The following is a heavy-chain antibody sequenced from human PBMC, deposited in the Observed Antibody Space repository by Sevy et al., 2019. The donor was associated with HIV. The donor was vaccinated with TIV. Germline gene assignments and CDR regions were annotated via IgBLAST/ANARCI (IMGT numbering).Heavy chain of an antibody. CDR2: IYYSGST. V-gene: IGHV4-39*01. Sequence: SETLSLTCTVSGGSISSSSYYWGWIRQPPGKGLEWIGSIYYSGSTYYNPSLKSRVTISVDTSKNQFSLKLSSVTAADTAVYYFARLGINSSGYYYDYYYGMDVWGQGTTVTVSS. CDR1: GGSISSSSYY. D-gene: IGHD3-22*01. CDR3: ARLGINSSGYYYDYYYGMDV. J-gene: IGHJ6*02.